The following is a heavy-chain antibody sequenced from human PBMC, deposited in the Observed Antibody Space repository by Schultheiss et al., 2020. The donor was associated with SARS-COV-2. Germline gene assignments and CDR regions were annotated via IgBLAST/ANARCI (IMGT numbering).Heavy chain of an antibody. Sequence: GGSLRLSCSTSGFTFGSYGMHWVRQTPGKGLEWVAIIWYDGSNKYYADSVKGRFTISRDNSKNTLYLQMNSLRAEDTAVYYCARETEGAADYWGQGTLVTVSS. CDR3: ARETEGAADY. CDR2: IWYDGSNK. CDR1: GFTFGSYG. V-gene: IGHV3-30*02. J-gene: IGHJ4*02. D-gene: IGHD1-26*01.